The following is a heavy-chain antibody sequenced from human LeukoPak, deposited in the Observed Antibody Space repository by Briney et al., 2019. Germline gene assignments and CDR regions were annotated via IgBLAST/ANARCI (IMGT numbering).Heavy chain of an antibody. D-gene: IGHD6-13*01. Sequence: SETLSLTCAVSGGSISSSSWWSWVRQPPGKGLEWIGEIYHSGSTNYNPSLKSRVTISVDKSKNQFSLKLSSVTAADTAVYYCARVGIANENWFDPWGQGTLVTVSS. V-gene: IGHV4-4*02. CDR2: IYHSGST. J-gene: IGHJ5*02. CDR1: GGSISSSSW. CDR3: ARVGIANENWFDP.